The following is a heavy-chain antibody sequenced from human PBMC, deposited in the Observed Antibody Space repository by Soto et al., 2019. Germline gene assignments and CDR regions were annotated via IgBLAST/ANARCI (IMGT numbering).Heavy chain of an antibody. CDR2: IIPFLGTT. Sequence: SVNGSCESLGSTFSSYRINWVRQAPGQGLEWMGRIIPFLGTTNYAQNFQDRLTVTADTSTNTAFMELSSLRSDDTAVYYCAREGYTSSSIHSFLDSSGQGTLVTVSS. D-gene: IGHD6-6*01. V-gene: IGHV1-69*08. CDR1: GSTFSSYR. CDR3: AREGYTSSSIHSFLDS. J-gene: IGHJ4*02.